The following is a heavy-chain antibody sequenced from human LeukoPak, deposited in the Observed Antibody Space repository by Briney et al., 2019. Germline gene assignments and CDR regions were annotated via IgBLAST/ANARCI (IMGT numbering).Heavy chain of an antibody. V-gene: IGHV3-9*01. J-gene: IGHJ6*02. CDR1: GFTFGDYA. CDR2: ISWNSGSL. Sequence: GGSLRLSCAASGFTFGDYAMHWVRQAPGKGLEWVSSISWNSGSLGYANSVKGRVTISRDNAKNSVYLQMNSLRAEDTALYYCAKDSTSESYYNHFFRRGMDVWGQGTTVTVSS. CDR3: AKDSTSESYYNHFFRRGMDV. D-gene: IGHD3-10*01.